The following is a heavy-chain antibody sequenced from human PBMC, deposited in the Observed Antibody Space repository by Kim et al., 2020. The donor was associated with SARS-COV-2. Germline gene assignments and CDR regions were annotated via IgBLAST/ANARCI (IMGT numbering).Heavy chain of an antibody. CDR1: GFTFSSYA. CDR3: AKDRITVTPQFDY. Sequence: GGSLRLSCAASGFTFSSYAMGWVRQAPGKGLEWVSGISASGASTYYADSVKGRFTISRDNSKNTLYLQMNSLRAEDTAVYYCAKDRITVTPQFDYWGQGTLVTDSS. CDR2: ISASGAST. D-gene: IGHD4-17*01. J-gene: IGHJ4*02. V-gene: IGHV3-23*01.